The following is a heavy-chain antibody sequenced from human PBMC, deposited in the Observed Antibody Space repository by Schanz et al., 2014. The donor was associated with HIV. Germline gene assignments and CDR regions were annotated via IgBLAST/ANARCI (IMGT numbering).Heavy chain of an antibody. Sequence: VQLVESGGGLVKPGGSLRVSCAASGFTFSTYTMNWVRKAPGKGLEWVAVIWYDGSIKYYADSVKGRFTISRDDSKNTLYLQMNRLRAEDTAVYYCANSGYCTSGICYTRGNGMDVWGQGTTVTVSS. CDR2: IWYDGSIK. V-gene: IGHV3-33*08. J-gene: IGHJ6*02. CDR1: GFTFSTYT. D-gene: IGHD2-8*01. CDR3: ANSGYCTSGICYTRGNGMDV.